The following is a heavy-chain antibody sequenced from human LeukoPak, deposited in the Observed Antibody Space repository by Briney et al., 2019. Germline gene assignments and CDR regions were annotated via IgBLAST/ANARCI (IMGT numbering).Heavy chain of an antibody. J-gene: IGHJ3*02. CDR3: WSKTPPRDAFDI. CDR2: ISGSGGST. Sequence: GGSLRLSXAASGFTFSSYAMSWVRQAPGKGLEWVSAISGSGGSTYYADSVKGRFTISRDNSKNTLYLQMNSLRAEDTAVYYCWSKTPPRDAFDIWGQGTMVTVSS. CDR1: GFTFSSYA. D-gene: IGHD3-3*01. V-gene: IGHV3-23*01.